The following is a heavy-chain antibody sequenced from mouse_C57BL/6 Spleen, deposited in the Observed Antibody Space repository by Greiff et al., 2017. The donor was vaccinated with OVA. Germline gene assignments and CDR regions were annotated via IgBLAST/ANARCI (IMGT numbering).Heavy chain of an antibody. CDR2: IDPSDSYT. J-gene: IGHJ2*01. Sequence: QVQLKQPGAELVMPGASVKLSCKASGYTFTSYWMHWVKQRPGQGLEWIGEIDPSDSYTNYNQKFKGKSTLTVDKSSSTAYMQLSSLTSEDSAVYYCARWAYYSNYFDYWGQGTTLTVSS. D-gene: IGHD2-5*01. V-gene: IGHV1-69*01. CDR1: GYTFTSYW. CDR3: ARWAYYSNYFDY.